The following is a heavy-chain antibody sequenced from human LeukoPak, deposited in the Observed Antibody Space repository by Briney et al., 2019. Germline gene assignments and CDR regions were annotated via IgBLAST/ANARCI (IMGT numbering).Heavy chain of an antibody. Sequence: PGGSLRLSCAASGFTFSIYDLHWVRQATGKGLEWVSAIGTAGDTYYPGSVKGRFTVSRENAKNSLYLQMNTLRAGDTAVYYCARSQAVVAATDPDWYFDLWGRGTLVTVPS. J-gene: IGHJ2*01. D-gene: IGHD6-13*01. CDR1: GFTFSIYD. CDR3: ARSQAVVAATDPDWYFDL. CDR2: IGTAGDT. V-gene: IGHV3-13*04.